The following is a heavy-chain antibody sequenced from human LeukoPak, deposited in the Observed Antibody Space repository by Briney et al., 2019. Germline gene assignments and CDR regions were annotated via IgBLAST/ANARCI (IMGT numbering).Heavy chain of an antibody. J-gene: IGHJ4*02. Sequence: GGSLRLSCAASGFTFSSYAMSWVREAPGKGLEWVSAISGSGGSTYYADPVKGRFTISRDNSKNTLYLQRNSLRAEDTAVYYCASRGYSYGYGQFDYWGQGTLVTVSS. CDR2: ISGSGGST. D-gene: IGHD5-18*01. CDR1: GFTFSSYA. V-gene: IGHV3-23*01. CDR3: ASRGYSYGYGQFDY.